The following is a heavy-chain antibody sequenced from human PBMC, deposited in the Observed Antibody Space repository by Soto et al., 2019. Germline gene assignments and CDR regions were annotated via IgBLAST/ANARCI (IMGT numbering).Heavy chain of an antibody. J-gene: IGHJ6*03. Sequence: PGGSLRLSCAASGFTVSSNYMSWVRQAPGKGLEWVSVIYSGGSTYYADSVKGRFTISRDNSKNTLYLQMNSLRAEDTAVYYCARALFIVYMYACGKGNTVPISS. CDR3: ARALFIVYMYA. CDR2: IYSGGST. D-gene: IGHD1-26*01. CDR1: GFTVSSNY. V-gene: IGHV3-66*01.